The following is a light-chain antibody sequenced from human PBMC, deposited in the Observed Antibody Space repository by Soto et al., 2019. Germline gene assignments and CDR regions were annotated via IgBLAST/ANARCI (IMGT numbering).Light chain of an antibody. V-gene: IGLV7-43*01. CDR3: LLYYGGVQLV. CDR2: STS. CDR1: TGAVTSGYY. J-gene: IGLJ2*01. Sequence: QTVVTQEPSLTVSPGGTVTLTCASSTGAVTSGYYPNWFQQKPGQAPRALIYSTSNKHYWTPARFSGSLLGGKAALTLSGVRPEDEAEYYCLLYYGGVQLVFGGGTKLTVL.